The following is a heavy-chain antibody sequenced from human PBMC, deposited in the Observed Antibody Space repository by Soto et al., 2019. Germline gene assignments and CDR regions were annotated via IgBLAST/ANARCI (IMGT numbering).Heavy chain of an antibody. CDR3: AKHIRNWKKNGFGR. J-gene: IGHJ3*01. Sequence: GGSLRLSCAASGFTFSFDGTSWVRQAPGKGLDWVATVTASGSTYYADSVKGRFTISRDNSRDTLYLQMDTLRAEDTALYYCAKHIRNWKKNGFGRWGQETVVTASS. D-gene: IGHD1-1*01. CDR1: GFTFSFDG. CDR2: VTASGST. V-gene: IGHV3-23*01.